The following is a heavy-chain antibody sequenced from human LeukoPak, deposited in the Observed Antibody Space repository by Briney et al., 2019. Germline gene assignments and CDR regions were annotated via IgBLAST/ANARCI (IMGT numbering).Heavy chain of an antibody. V-gene: IGHV4-34*01. CDR3: ARDVGDSGYDFQ. J-gene: IGHJ4*02. D-gene: IGHD5-12*01. CDR2: INHSGST. Sequence: SETLSLTCAVYGGSFSGYYWSWIRQPPGKGLEWIGEINHSGSTNYNPSLKSRVTISVDTSKNQFSLKLSSVTAADTAVYYCARDVGDSGYDFQWGQGTLVTVSS. CDR1: GGSFSGYY.